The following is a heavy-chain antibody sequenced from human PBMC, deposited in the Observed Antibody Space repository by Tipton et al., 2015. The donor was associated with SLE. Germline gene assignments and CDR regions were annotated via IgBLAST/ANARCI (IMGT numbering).Heavy chain of an antibody. V-gene: IGHV4-34*01. CDR2: INQSGRT. J-gene: IGHJ3*02. CDR1: GGSFSGYY. CDR3: ARGIGAFDI. Sequence: TLSLTCAVYGGSFSGYYWSWIRQPPGRGLEWIGEINQSGRTNYKSSLKSRVTISVDTSKNQFSLKLSSVTAADTAVYYCARGIGAFDIWGQGTMVTVSS.